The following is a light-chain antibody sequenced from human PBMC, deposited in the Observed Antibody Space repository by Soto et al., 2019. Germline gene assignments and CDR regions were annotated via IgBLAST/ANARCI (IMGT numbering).Light chain of an antibody. CDR1: QSISSW. Sequence: DIQMTQSPSTLSASVGDRVTITCRASQSISSWVAWYQQKPGKAPKLLIYKASSLESGVPSRFSGSGSGTESTLTISSLQPDDFATYYCQQYNSYPWTFGQGTKVEIK. V-gene: IGKV1-5*03. J-gene: IGKJ1*01. CDR2: KAS. CDR3: QQYNSYPWT.